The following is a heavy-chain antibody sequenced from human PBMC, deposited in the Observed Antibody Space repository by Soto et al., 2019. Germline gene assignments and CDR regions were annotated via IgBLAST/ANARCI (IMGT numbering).Heavy chain of an antibody. Sequence: SVKVSCKASCYTFIGYGISWVRQAPGQGLEWMGWISGYNGDTRYAQNFQGRVTMTTDASTNTAYMDLRTLRSDDTAVYYCAREIFCQDPYHSYYVMAVWAQATTVPLS. J-gene: IGHJ6*02. CDR2: ISGYNGDT. D-gene: IGHD3-3*01. CDR3: AREIFCQDPYHSYYVMAV. CDR1: CYTFIGYG. V-gene: IGHV1-18*04.